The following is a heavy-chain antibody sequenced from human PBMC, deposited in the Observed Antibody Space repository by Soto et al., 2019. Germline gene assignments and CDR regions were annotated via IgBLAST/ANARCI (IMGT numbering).Heavy chain of an antibody. CDR3: ARWRDDYGDQTRFDP. J-gene: IGHJ5*02. CDR1: GGSVSSGAYF. Sequence: VQLQESGPGLVKPSETLSLTCTVSGGSVSSGAYFWSWIRQAPGKGLEWIGFIYYNGSSYYTPSLKSRVTISVDTSKNQFSLNLNSVTAADTALYYCARWRDDYGDQTRFDPWGQGILVIVSS. CDR2: IYYNGSS. V-gene: IGHV4-61*08. D-gene: IGHD4-17*01.